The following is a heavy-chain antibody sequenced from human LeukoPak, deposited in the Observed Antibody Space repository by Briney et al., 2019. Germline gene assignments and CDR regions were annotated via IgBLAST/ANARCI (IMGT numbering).Heavy chain of an antibody. J-gene: IGHJ5*02. D-gene: IGHD6-19*01. CDR2: INHSGST. CDR3: ARGSPLLWGSSAVAGSCWFDP. CDR1: GGSFSGYY. Sequence: PSETLSLTCAVYGGSFSGYYWSWIRQPPGKGLEWIGEINHSGSTNYNPSLKSRVTISVDTSKNQFSLKLSSVTAADTAVYYCARGSPLLWGSSAVAGSCWFDPWGQGTLVTVSS. V-gene: IGHV4-34*01.